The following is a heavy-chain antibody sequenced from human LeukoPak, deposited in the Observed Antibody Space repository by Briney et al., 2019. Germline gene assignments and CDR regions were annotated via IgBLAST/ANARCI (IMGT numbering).Heavy chain of an antibody. Sequence: SETLPLTCTVSGGSISSGGYYWSWIRQHPGKGLEWIGYIYYSGSTYYNPSLKSRVTISVDTSKNQFSLKLSSVTAADTAVYYCARGQYSYDAYYYYGMDVWGQGTTVTVSS. CDR3: ARGQYSYDAYYYYGMDV. CDR1: GGSISSGGYY. CDR2: IYYSGST. D-gene: IGHD5-18*01. V-gene: IGHV4-31*03. J-gene: IGHJ6*02.